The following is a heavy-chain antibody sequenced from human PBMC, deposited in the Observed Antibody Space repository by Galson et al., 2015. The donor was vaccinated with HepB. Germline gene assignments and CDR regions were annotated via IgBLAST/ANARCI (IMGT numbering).Heavy chain of an antibody. D-gene: IGHD2-2*02. CDR1: GYSFTSYW. CDR2: IYPGDSDT. J-gene: IGHJ1*01. V-gene: IGHV5-51*01. CDR3: ARRGYCSSTSCYSGGYFQH. Sequence: QSGAEVKKPGESLKISCKGSGYSFTSYWIGWVRQMPGKGMEWMGIIYPGDSDTRYSPSFQGQVTISADKSISTAYLQWSSLKASDTAMYYCARRGYCSSTSCYSGGYFQHWGQGTLVTVSS.